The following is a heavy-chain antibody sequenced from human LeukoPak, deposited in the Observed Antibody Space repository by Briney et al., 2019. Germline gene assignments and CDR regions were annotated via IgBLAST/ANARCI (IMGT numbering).Heavy chain of an antibody. J-gene: IGHJ6*03. D-gene: IGHD6-19*01. V-gene: IGHV4-38-2*02. Sequence: PSETLSLTCSVSGYSMSSDYYWGWIRQPPGKGLEWIGEINHSGSTNYNPSLKSRVTISVDTSKNQFSLKLSSVTAADTAVYYCARHLIRRDYSSGWSQSRYYYYYMDVWGKGTTVTISS. CDR3: ARHLIRRDYSSGWSQSRYYYYYMDV. CDR1: GYSMSSDYY. CDR2: INHSGST.